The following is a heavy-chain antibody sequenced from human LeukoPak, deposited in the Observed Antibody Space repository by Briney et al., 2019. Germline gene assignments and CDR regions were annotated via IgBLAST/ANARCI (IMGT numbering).Heavy chain of an antibody. V-gene: IGHV3-30*04. CDR1: GFTFSSYA. J-gene: IGHJ4*02. CDR3: ARDSLSLYFDY. Sequence: GGSLRLSCAASGFTFSSYAMHWVRQAPGKGLEWVAVISYDGSNKYYADSVKGRFTISRDNSKNTLYLQMNSLRAEDTAVYYCARDSLSLYFDYWGQGTLVTVSS. CDR2: ISYDGSNK.